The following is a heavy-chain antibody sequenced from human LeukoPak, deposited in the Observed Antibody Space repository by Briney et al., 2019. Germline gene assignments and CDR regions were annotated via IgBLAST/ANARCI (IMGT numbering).Heavy chain of an antibody. CDR1: GFTFGSYA. V-gene: IGHV3-30-3*01. Sequence: GGSLRLSCAASGFTFGSYAMHWVRQAPGKGLEWVAVISYDGSNKYYADSVKGRFTISRDNSKNTLYLQMNSLRAEDTAVYYCARAAPEYYYDSSGYYSPYYFDYWGQGTLVTVSS. CDR3: ARAAPEYYYDSSGYYSPYYFDY. CDR2: ISYDGSNK. D-gene: IGHD3-22*01. J-gene: IGHJ4*02.